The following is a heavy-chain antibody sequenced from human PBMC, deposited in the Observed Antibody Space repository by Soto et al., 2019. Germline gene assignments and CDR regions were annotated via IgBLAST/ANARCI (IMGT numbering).Heavy chain of an antibody. CDR3: TTDSPLDF. Sequence: EVQLVESGGGLVKPGGSLRLSCGASGFTFTNAWMNWVHQAPGKGLEWVGRIKSKSDGGTTDYAAPVKGRFTISRDDSKNSLYLQMNSLKTEDTAVYYCTTDSPLDFWGQGNLVTVSS. CDR2: IKSKSDGGTT. J-gene: IGHJ4*02. V-gene: IGHV3-15*07. CDR1: GFTFTNAW.